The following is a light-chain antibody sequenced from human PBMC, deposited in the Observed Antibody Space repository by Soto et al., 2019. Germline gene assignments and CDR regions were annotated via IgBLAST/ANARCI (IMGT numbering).Light chain of an antibody. CDR3: QQFGDLTVI. Sequence: DIKMTQSPSSLSASVGDRVTITCQASHDINNYLNWYQQKPGQAPKLLIYDASDLEMGVPSRFSGSGSGTHFTLTISSLQPEDIATYYCQQFGDLTVIFGRGTRLEI. CDR2: DAS. V-gene: IGKV1-33*01. CDR1: HDINNY. J-gene: IGKJ5*01.